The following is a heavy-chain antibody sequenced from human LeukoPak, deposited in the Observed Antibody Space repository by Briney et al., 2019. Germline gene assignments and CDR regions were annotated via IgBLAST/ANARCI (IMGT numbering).Heavy chain of an antibody. CDR2: ISGSGGST. J-gene: IGHJ4*02. Sequence: LEWVSAISGSGGSTYYADSVKGRFTTSRDNSKNTLYLQMNSLRAEDTAVYYCANYDWNFDYWGQGTLVTVSS. CDR3: ANYDWNFDY. D-gene: IGHD1-20*01. V-gene: IGHV3-23*01.